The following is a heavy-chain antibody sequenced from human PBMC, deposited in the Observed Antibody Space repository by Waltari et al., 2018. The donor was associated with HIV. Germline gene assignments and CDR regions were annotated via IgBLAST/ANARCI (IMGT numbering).Heavy chain of an antibody. CDR1: GGSISSSH. CDR2: IYTSGST. Sequence: QVQLQESGSGLVKPSETLSLTCTVSGGSISSSHWSWIRQPAGKGLEWIGRIYTSGSTNYNPSLKSRVTMSVDTSKNQFSLKLSSVTAADTAVYYCARDKGFGSSWYNYGMDVWGQGTTVTVSS. V-gene: IGHV4-4*07. D-gene: IGHD6-13*01. CDR3: ARDKGFGSSWYNYGMDV. J-gene: IGHJ6*02.